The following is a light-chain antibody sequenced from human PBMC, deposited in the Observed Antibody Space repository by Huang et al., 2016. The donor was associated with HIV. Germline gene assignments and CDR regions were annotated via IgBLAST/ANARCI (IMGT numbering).Light chain of an antibody. Sequence: EIILTQSPGTLALSPGERATLSCRASQRVSADDLVWYQQKPGQAPRLLIYSATTRGTGIPDRFSGGVSGTDFTLTIDRLEPEDFAVYHCQQYGTSPLTFGGGTKVEIK. J-gene: IGKJ4*01. CDR2: SAT. V-gene: IGKV3-20*01. CDR1: QRVSADD. CDR3: QQYGTSPLT.